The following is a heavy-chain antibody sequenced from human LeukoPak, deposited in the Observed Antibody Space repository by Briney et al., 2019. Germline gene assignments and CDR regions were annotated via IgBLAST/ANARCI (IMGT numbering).Heavy chain of an antibody. V-gene: IGHV5-51*01. J-gene: IGHJ4*02. CDR3: ARFGGNFDSSGYYLFGYHFDY. D-gene: IGHD3-22*01. CDR2: IYPGDSDT. CDR1: GYSFTSYW. Sequence: GESLKISCKGSGYSFTSYWIGWVRQMPGKGLEWMGIIYPGDSDTRYSPSFQGQVTISADKSISTAYLQWSSLKASDTAMYYCARFGGNFDSSGYYLFGYHFDYWGQGTLVTVSS.